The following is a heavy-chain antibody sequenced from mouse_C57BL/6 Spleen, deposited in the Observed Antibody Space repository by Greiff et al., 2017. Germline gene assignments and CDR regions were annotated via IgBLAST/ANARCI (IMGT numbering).Heavy chain of an antibody. CDR3: ARQWGYGNYGYYAMDY. CDR1: GYTFTSYW. J-gene: IGHJ4*01. Sequence: VQLQQSGAELVKPGASVKLSCKASGYTFTSYWMHWVKQRPGRGLEWIGRIDPNSGGTKYNEKFKSKATLTVDKPSSTAYMQLSSLTSEDSAVYYCARQWGYGNYGYYAMDYWGQGTSVTVSS. CDR2: IDPNSGGT. D-gene: IGHD2-1*01. V-gene: IGHV1-72*01.